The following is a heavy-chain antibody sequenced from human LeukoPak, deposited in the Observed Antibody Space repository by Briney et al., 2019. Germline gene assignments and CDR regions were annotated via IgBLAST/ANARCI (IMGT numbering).Heavy chain of an antibody. Sequence: PGGSLRLSCRASGFTFSDYYMNGLRQAPGKGLEWLSYISSSVSTTYCADSVKGRFTIPRDIHKNSLYLQMHSLRLEHTAVYSFVRAISGYYPLGGQGTLVTVSS. CDR1: GFTFSDYY. CDR2: ISSSVSTT. CDR3: VRAISGYYPL. D-gene: IGHD3-22*01. V-gene: IGHV3-11*01. J-gene: IGHJ4*02.